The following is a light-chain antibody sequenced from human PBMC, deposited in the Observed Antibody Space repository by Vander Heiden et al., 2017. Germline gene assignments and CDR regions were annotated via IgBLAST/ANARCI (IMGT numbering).Light chain of an antibody. V-gene: IGLV2-14*03. CDR1: SSDVGGYNY. Sequence: QPALTQPASVSGSPGQSSTSSCTGTSSDVGGYNYVSWYQQHPGKAPKLILYDVRHRPSGVSNRFSGSKSGNTASLTISGLQAEDEADYYCSSYATSSTLFGTGTKVTVL. CDR2: DVR. CDR3: SSYATSSTL. J-gene: IGLJ1*01.